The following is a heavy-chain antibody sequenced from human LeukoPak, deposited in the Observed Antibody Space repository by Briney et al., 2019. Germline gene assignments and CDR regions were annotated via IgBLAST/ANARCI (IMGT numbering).Heavy chain of an antibody. CDR2: IYYSGGT. D-gene: IGHD3-10*01. CDR3: ARGITMVREFDI. J-gene: IGHJ3*02. Sequence: SETLSLTCTVSGGSISSYYWSWIRQPPGKGLEWIGYIYYSGGTNYNPSLKSRVTISVDTSKNQFSLKLSSVTAADTAVYYCARGITMVREFDIWGQGTMVTVSS. V-gene: IGHV4-59*01. CDR1: GGSISSYY.